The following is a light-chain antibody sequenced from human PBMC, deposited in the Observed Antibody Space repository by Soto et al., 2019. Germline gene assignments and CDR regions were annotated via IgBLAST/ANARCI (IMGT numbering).Light chain of an antibody. Sequence: QPVLTQPPSASGSPGQSGTISCTGTSSDVGGYKYVSWYQQHPGKAPKLMIFEVNKRPSGVPDRFSGSKSGNTASLTVSGLQAEDEADYYCSSYAGINNLGVFGTGTKLTVL. CDR3: SSYAGINNLGV. CDR1: SSDVGGYKY. J-gene: IGLJ1*01. CDR2: EVN. V-gene: IGLV2-8*01.